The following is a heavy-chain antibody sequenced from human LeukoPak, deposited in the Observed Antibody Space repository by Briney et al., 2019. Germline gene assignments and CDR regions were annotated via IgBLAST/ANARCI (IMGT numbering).Heavy chain of an antibody. Sequence: ASVKVSCKASGYTFTDYYMHWVRQAPGQGLEWMGWINPNSGGTNYAQKFQGRVTMTRDTSTSTVYMELSSLRSEDTAVYYCARGGSYPQYYCDNWGQGTLVTVSS. D-gene: IGHD1-26*01. J-gene: IGHJ4*02. CDR2: INPNSGGT. V-gene: IGHV1-2*02. CDR1: GYTFTDYY. CDR3: ARGGSYPQYYCDN.